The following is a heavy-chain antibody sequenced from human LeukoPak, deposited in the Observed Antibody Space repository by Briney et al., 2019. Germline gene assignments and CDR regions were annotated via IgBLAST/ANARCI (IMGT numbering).Heavy chain of an antibody. V-gene: IGHV3-30*02. Sequence: GGSLRLSCAASGFTFSSYGMHWVRQAPGKGLEWVAFIRYDGSNKYYADSVKGRFTISRDNSKNTLYLQMNSLRAEDTAVYYCARVPLYSGSCLDYWGQGTLVTVSS. CDR3: ARVPLYSGSCLDY. CDR2: IRYDGSNK. J-gene: IGHJ4*02. D-gene: IGHD1-26*01. CDR1: GFTFSSYG.